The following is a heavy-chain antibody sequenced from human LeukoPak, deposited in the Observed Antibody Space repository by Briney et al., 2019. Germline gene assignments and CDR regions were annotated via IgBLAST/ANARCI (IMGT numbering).Heavy chain of an antibody. Sequence: GGSLRLSCAVSGFTFSSYDMNWVRQAPGKGLEWVSFISSRGSTIFYADSVKGRFTISRDNAKNSLWLQMDSLRAEDTAVYYCARDRKNYGSANFFQYYYYMDVWGQGTTVTISS. D-gene: IGHD3-10*01. J-gene: IGHJ6*03. CDR2: ISSRGSTI. V-gene: IGHV3-48*03. CDR1: GFTFSSYD. CDR3: ARDRKNYGSANFFQYYYYMDV.